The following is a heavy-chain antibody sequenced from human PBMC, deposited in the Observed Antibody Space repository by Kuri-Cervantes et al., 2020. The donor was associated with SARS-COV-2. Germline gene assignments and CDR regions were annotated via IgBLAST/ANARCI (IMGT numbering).Heavy chain of an antibody. CDR1: GGSFSGYY. CDR2: INHSGST. J-gene: IGHJ6*03. CDR3: ARSGDFWSGYYYMDV. V-gene: IGHV4-34*01. Sequence: SQTLSLTCAVYGGSFSGYYWSWIRQPPGKGLEWIGEINHSGSTNYNPSLKSRVTISVDTSKNQFSLKLSSVTAADTAVYYCARSGDFWSGYYYMDVWGKGTTVTVSS. D-gene: IGHD3-3*01.